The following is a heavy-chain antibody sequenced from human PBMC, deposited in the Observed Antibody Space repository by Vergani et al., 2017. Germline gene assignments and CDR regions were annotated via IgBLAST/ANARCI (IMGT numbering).Heavy chain of an antibody. J-gene: IGHJ2*01. Sequence: VQLVESGGGVVQPGRSLRLSCAASGFTFSSYSMNWVRQAPGKGLEWVSGINWNSDSIAYADSVKGRFTISRDNAKNSLYLQMNSLRAEDTALYYCVKDIAASGNYWYFDLWGRGTLVTVSS. CDR2: INWNSDSI. CDR1: GFTFSSYS. CDR3: VKDIAASGNYWYFDL. D-gene: IGHD6-13*01. V-gene: IGHV3-9*01.